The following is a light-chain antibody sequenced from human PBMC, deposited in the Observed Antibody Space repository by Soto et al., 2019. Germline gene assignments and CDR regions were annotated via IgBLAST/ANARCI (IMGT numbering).Light chain of an antibody. CDR2: DGT. V-gene: IGLV2-23*01. J-gene: IGLJ1*01. Sequence: QSALTQPASVSGSPGQSITISCSDVGSYGVVSWYQQHPGKVPKLMIYDGTQRPSGVSDRFSGSKSADTASLTISGLQAEDEADYYCSLDAGPNTYVFGTGTKVTVL. CDR1: DVGSYGV. CDR3: SLDAGPNTYV.